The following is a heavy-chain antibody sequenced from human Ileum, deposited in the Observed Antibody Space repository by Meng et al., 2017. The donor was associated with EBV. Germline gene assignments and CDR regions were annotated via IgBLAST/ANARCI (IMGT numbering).Heavy chain of an antibody. Sequence: QVQLVWPGGGLVQPGRSLRLSLAASGFTFSSYAMHWVRQAPGKGLEWVAVISYDGSNKYYADSVKGRFTISRDNSKNTLYLQMNSLRAEDTAVYYCARDQSDYFDYWGQGTLVTVSS. V-gene: IGHV3-30-3*01. CDR2: ISYDGSNK. J-gene: IGHJ4*02. CDR1: GFTFSSYA. CDR3: ARDQSDYFDY.